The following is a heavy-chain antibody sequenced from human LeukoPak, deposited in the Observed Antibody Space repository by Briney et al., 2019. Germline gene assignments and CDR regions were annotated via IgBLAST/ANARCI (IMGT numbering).Heavy chain of an antibody. V-gene: IGHV4-30-2*01. Sequence: PSETLSLTCAVSGGSISSGGYSWSWIRQPPGKGLEWIGEINHSGSTNYTPSLKSRVTISVDTSKNQFSLRLRSVTAADTAVYYCARGDSSGWYGRYFDYWGQGTLVTVSS. CDR3: ARGDSSGWYGRYFDY. CDR2: INHSGST. D-gene: IGHD6-19*01. CDR1: GGSISSGGYS. J-gene: IGHJ4*02.